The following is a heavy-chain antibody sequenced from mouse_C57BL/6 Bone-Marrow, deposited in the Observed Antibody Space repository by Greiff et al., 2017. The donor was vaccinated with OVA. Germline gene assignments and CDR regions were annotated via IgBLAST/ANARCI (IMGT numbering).Heavy chain of an antibody. CDR2: FYPGSGSI. V-gene: IGHV1-62-2*01. Sequence: QVQLQQSGAELVKPGASVKLSCKASGYTFTEYSIHWVKQRSGQGLEWIGWFYPGSGSIKYNEKFKDKATLTADKSSSTAYMELSMLTSEHTAVYFWARHEDQKEYLYFDVWGTGTTVTVSS. CDR1: GYTFTEYS. J-gene: IGHJ1*03. D-gene: IGHD2-10*02. CDR3: ARHEDQKEYLYFDV.